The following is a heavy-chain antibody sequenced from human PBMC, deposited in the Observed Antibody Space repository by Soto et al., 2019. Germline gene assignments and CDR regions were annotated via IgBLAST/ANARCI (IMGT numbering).Heavy chain of an antibody. CDR1: GGSISSYY. CDR2: ISYSGST. Sequence: SETLSLTCTVSGGSISSYYWSWIRQPPGKGLEWIGYISYSGSTDYNPSLKSRVTISVDTSKNQFSLKLSSVTAADTTVYYCARVSYDYYDRTGYYYGTFDHWGQGTLVTVSS. CDR3: ARVSYDYYDRTGYYYGTFDH. D-gene: IGHD3-22*01. V-gene: IGHV4-59*01. J-gene: IGHJ4*02.